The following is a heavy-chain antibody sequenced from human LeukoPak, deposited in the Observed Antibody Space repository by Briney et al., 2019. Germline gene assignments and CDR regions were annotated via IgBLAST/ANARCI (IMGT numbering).Heavy chain of an antibody. CDR2: IYYSGST. J-gene: IGHJ4*02. V-gene: IGHV4-59*01. CDR1: GGSISSYY. Sequence: SETLSLTCTVSGGSISSYYWSWIRQPPGKGLEWIGYIYYSGSTNYNPSLKSRVTISVDTSKNQFSLKVSSVTAADTAVYYCARRGKVGLAYWGQGTLVTVSS. CDR3: ARRGKVGLAY. D-gene: IGHD3-3*02.